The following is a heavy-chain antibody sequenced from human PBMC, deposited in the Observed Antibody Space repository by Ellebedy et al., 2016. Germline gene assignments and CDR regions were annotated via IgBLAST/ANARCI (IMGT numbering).Heavy chain of an antibody. D-gene: IGHD3-16*02. Sequence: ASVKVSCKASGYTFSSHGISWVRQAPGQGLEWMGWISAYNGNTHYAQKLQGRVTMTTDTSTSTAYMELRSLRSDDTAVYYCARDSRVTFGGLIVYFDFWGQGTLVTVSS. CDR1: GYTFSSHG. V-gene: IGHV1-18*01. J-gene: IGHJ4*02. CDR3: ARDSRVTFGGLIVYFDF. CDR2: ISAYNGNT.